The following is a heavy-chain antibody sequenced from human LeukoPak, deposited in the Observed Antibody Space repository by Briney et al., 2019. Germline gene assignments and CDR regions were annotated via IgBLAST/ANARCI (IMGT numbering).Heavy chain of an antibody. D-gene: IGHD3/OR15-3a*01. J-gene: IGHJ4*02. Sequence: ASVKVSCKVSGYTLTELSMHWVRQAPGKGLEWMGGFDPEDGETIYAQKFQGRVTMTEDTSTDTAYMELSSLRSEDTAVYYCATAGDAIDSVMIWDFWGQGTLVTVSS. CDR1: GYTLTELS. V-gene: IGHV1-24*01. CDR2: FDPEDGET. CDR3: ATAGDAIDSVMIWDF.